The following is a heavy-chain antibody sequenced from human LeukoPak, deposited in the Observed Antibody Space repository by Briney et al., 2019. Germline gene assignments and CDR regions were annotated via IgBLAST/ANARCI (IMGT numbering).Heavy chain of an antibody. J-gene: IGHJ4*02. Sequence: GGSLRLSCAASGFTFSSYWMSWVRQAPGKGLEWVANIKQDGSEKYYVDSVKGRFTISRDNAKNSLYLRMNSLRAEDTAVYYCARDSLWSSGYSEFDYWGQGTLVTVSS. CDR2: IKQDGSEK. V-gene: IGHV3-7*01. CDR1: GFTFSSYW. D-gene: IGHD3-22*01. CDR3: ARDSLWSSGYSEFDY.